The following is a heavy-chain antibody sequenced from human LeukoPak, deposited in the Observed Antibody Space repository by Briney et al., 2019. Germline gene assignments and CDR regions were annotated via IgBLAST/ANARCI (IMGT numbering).Heavy chain of an antibody. CDR2: ISPDGNSE. J-gene: IGHJ4*02. CDR1: GFTFTTFG. D-gene: IGHD1/OR15-1a*01. Sequence: GRSLTLSCGASGFTFTTFGIHWVRQAPGKGLEWVAAISPDGNSEYYADSVKGRFTVSRDNSKNMIYLQMNSLRGEDSAVHYCAKINNNDDYWGQGTLVTVSS. V-gene: IGHV3-30*18. CDR3: AKINNNDDY.